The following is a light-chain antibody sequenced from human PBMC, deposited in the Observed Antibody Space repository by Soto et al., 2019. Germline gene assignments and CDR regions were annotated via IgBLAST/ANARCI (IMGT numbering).Light chain of an antibody. CDR2: GNS. CDR3: QSYDSSLSPVV. CDR1: SSNIGAGYD. J-gene: IGLJ2*01. Sequence: QSVLTQPPSVSGAPGQRVTISCTGSSSNIGAGYDVHWYQQLPGTAPKLLIYGNSNRPSGVPDRFSGSKSGTSASLAITGLQAEDEADYYCQSYDSSLSPVVFGGGTKVTFL. V-gene: IGLV1-40*01.